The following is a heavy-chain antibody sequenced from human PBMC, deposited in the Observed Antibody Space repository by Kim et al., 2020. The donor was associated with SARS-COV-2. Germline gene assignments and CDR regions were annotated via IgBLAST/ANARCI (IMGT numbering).Heavy chain of an antibody. CDR2: ISCTSGFK. J-gene: IGHJ3*01. V-gene: IGHV3-21*01. CDR1: GFTFSNYT. Sequence: GGSLRLSCAASGFTFSNYTMNWVRQAPGKGLEWVSSISCTSGFKYYADSVRGRLTISRDNAKNSLYLQMNSLRAEDTAVYYCARNLDIWSGYDAFAFWGRDTRDTVST. CDR3: ARNLDIWSGYDAFAF. D-gene: IGHD3-3*01.